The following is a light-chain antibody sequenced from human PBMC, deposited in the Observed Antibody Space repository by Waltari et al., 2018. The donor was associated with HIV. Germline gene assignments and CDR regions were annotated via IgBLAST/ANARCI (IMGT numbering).Light chain of an antibody. V-gene: IGLV2-23*02. CDR3: CSYAGSNTWV. Sequence: QSALTQPASVSGSPGQSITISCTGTSSDVGSYNLVSWYQHHPGKAPKLRIYEVSKRPSGVLNLFSGSKSGNTASLTISGLQAEDDAEYYCCSYAGSNTWVFGGGTKLTVL. J-gene: IGLJ3*02. CDR2: EVS. CDR1: SSDVGSYNL.